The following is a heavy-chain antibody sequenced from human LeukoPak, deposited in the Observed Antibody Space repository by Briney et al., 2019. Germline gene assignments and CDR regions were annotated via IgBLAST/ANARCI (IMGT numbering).Heavy chain of an antibody. J-gene: IGHJ6*02. V-gene: IGHV3-23*01. CDR3: AKVPVA. CDR2: ISGSGGST. CDR1: GGTFSSYA. D-gene: IGHD2-15*01. Sequence: ASVKVSCKASGGTFSSYAMSWVRQAPGKGLEWVSAISGSGGSTYYADSVKGRFTISRDNSKNTLYLQMNSLRAEDTAVYYCAKVPVAWGQGTTVTVSS.